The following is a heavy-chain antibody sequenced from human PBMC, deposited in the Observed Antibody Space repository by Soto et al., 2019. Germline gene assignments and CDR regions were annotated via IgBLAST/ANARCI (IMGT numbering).Heavy chain of an antibody. Sequence: EVQLLESGGGLVQPGGSLRLSCAASGFTFSSYAMRWVRQAPGKGLEWVSAISGSGGSTYYADSVKGRFTISRDNSKNTLYLQMNSLRAEDTAVYYCAKDWAYCSSTSCYTGEGDYYGMDVWGQGTTVTVSS. D-gene: IGHD2-2*02. V-gene: IGHV3-23*01. CDR2: ISGSGGST. CDR1: GFTFSSYA. J-gene: IGHJ6*02. CDR3: AKDWAYCSSTSCYTGEGDYYGMDV.